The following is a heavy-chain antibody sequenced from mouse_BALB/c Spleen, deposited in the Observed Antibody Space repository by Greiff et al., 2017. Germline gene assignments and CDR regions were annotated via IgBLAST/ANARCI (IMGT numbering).Heavy chain of an antibody. Sequence: EVKLVESGPGLVKPSQSLSLTCTVTGYSITSDYAWNWIRQFPGNKLEWMGYISYSGSTSYNPSLKSRISITRDTSKNQFFLQLNSVTTEDTATYYCARDGYYVDYAMDYWGQGTSVTVSS. J-gene: IGHJ4*01. CDR1: GYSITSDYA. CDR2: ISYSGST. CDR3: ARDGYYVDYAMDY. V-gene: IGHV3-2*02. D-gene: IGHD2-3*01.